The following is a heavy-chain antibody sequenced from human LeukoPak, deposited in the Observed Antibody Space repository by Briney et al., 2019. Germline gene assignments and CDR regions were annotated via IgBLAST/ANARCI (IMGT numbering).Heavy chain of an antibody. J-gene: IGHJ4*02. CDR2: IRYDGSNK. D-gene: IGHD2/OR15-2a*01. V-gene: IGHV3-30*02. CDR3: AKDAFYRRFPFDY. CDR1: GFTFSSYG. Sequence: PGGSLRLSCAASGFTFSSYGMHWVRQAPGKGLEWVAFIRYDGSNKYYADSVKGRFTISRDNSKNTLYLQMNSLRAEDTAVYYCAKDAFYRRFPFDYWGQGTLVTVSS.